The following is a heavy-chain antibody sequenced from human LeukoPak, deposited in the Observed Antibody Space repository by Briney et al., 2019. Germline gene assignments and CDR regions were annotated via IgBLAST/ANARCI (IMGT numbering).Heavy chain of an antibody. J-gene: IGHJ4*02. CDR2: IIPIFGTA. CDR1: GGTFSSYA. Sequence: SVKVSCNASGGTFSSYAISWVRQAPGQGLEWMGGIIPIFGTANYAQKFRGRVTITTDESTSTAYMELSSLRSEDTAVYYCARGGDTAMVTISYYFDYWGQGTLVTVSS. CDR3: ARGGDTAMVTISYYFDY. D-gene: IGHD5-18*01. V-gene: IGHV1-69*05.